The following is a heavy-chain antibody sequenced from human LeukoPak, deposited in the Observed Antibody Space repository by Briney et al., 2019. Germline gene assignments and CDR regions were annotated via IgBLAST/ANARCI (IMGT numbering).Heavy chain of an antibody. CDR2: ISSSGSTI. J-gene: IGHJ4*02. D-gene: IGHD6-19*01. Sequence: GGSLRLSCAASGFTFSSYEIIWVRQAPGKGLEWMSYISSSGSTIYSADSVKGRFTISRDNAKNSLYLQMNSLRAEDTAVYYCAGANTAVAGRGLDYWGQGTLVTVFS. CDR3: AGANTAVAGRGLDY. V-gene: IGHV3-48*03. CDR1: GFTFSSYE.